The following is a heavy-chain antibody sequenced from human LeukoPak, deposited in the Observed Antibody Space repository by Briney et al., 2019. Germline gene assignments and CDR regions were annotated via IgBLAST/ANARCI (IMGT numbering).Heavy chain of an antibody. CDR3: AKGAGTRSGYHGYYYYYMDV. D-gene: IGHD3-3*01. J-gene: IGHJ6*03. CDR2: ISSDGSSE. Sequence: GGSLRLSCATSGFTFRSHAMHWVRQTPGKGLEWVALISSDGSSEHYADSVKGRFGISRDNSRDTLYLQMNSLRTEDTAVYYCAKGAGTRSGYHGYYYYYMDVWGKGTTVTVSS. CDR1: GFTFRSHA. V-gene: IGHV3-30*09.